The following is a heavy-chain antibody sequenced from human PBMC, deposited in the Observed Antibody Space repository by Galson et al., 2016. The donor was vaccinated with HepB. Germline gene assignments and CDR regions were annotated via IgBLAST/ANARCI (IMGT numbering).Heavy chain of an antibody. CDR3: AKDHTGSTVGSSDGMDV. V-gene: IGHV3-23*01. CDR2: ITGTGGGT. D-gene: IGHD1-7*01. CDR1: GFSFSTFA. J-gene: IGHJ6*02. Sequence: SLRLSCAASGFSFSTFAMSWVRQAPGKGLEWISGITGTGGGTYYADSVKGRFTISRDTSKNTLFLQLSSLRAEDTAVYYCAKDHTGSTVGSSDGMDVWGQGTRVTVSS.